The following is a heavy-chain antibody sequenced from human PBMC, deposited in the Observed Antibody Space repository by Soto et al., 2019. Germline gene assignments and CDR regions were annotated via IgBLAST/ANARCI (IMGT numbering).Heavy chain of an antibody. CDR3: ARGVPVEDYYYYYDGMDV. CDR2: ISAYNGNT. Sequence: ASVKVSRKASGYTFTSYGISWVRPAPGQGLEWMGWISAYNGNTNYAQKLQGRVTMTTDTSTSTAYMELRSLRSDDTAVYYCARGVPVEDYYYYYDGMDVWGQGTTVTVSS. CDR1: GYTFTSYG. V-gene: IGHV1-18*01. J-gene: IGHJ6*02.